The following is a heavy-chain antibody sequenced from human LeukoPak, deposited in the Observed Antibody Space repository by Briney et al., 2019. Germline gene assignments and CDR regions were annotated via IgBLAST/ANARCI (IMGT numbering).Heavy chain of an antibody. Sequence: PGGSLRLSCAASGFTFSSYSMNWVRQAPGKGLEWVSSISSSSSYIYYADSVKGRFTISRDNAKNSLYLQMNSLRAEDTAVYYCARDSDSYVLTTVDNFDYWGQGTLVTVSS. J-gene: IGHJ4*02. CDR1: GFTFSSYS. CDR2: ISSSSSYI. CDR3: ARDSDSYVLTTVDNFDY. V-gene: IGHV3-21*01. D-gene: IGHD4-23*01.